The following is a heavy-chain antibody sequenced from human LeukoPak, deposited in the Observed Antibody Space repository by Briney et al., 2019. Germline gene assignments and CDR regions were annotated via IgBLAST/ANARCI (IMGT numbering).Heavy chain of an antibody. CDR2: ISSSSSYI. Sequence: PGGSLRLSCAASGFTFSSYSMNWVRQAPGKGLEWVSSISSSSSYIYYADSVKGRFTISRDNAKNSLYLQMNSLRAEDTAVYYCAKCRYCSSTAHAGAYYMDVWGKGTTVTVSS. CDR3: AKCRYCSSTAHAGAYYMDV. CDR1: GFTFSSYS. J-gene: IGHJ6*03. V-gene: IGHV3-21*04. D-gene: IGHD2-2*01.